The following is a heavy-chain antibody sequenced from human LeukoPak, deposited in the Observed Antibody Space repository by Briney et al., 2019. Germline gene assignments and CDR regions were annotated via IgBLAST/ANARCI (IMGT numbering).Heavy chain of an antibody. V-gene: IGHV3-11*01. J-gene: IGHJ5*02. CDR1: GFTFSDYY. CDR3: ARVEYIYGYGS. CDR2: ISSSGSSI. D-gene: IGHD5-18*01. Sequence: GGSLRLSCAASGFTFSDYYMSWIRQAPGKGLEWVSYISSSGSSICYADSVKGRFTITRDNGKNSLSLQMNSLRAEDTAVYYCARVEYIYGYGSWGQGTLVTVS.